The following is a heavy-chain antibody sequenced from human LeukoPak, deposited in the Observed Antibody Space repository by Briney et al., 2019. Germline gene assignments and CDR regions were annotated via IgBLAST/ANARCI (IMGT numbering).Heavy chain of an antibody. CDR2: IIPIFGTA. V-gene: IGHV1-69*13. Sequence: GASVKVSCKASGGTFSSYAISWVRQAPGQGLEWMGGIIPIFGTANYAQKFQGRVTITADESTSTAYMELSSLRSEDTAVYYCARGVTYGSGSLYYFDYWGQGTLVTVSS. J-gene: IGHJ4*02. CDR1: GGTFSSYA. D-gene: IGHD3-10*01. CDR3: ARGVTYGSGSLYYFDY.